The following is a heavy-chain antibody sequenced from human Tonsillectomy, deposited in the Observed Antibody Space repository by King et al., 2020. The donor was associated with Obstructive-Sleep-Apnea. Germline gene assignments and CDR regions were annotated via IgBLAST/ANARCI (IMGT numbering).Heavy chain of an antibody. CDR1: GYSFTNYW. D-gene: IGHD3-10*01. Sequence: VQLVQSGAEVKKPGESLKISCTGSGYSFTNYWIGWVRQMPGKGLEWMGIIYPGDSDTRYSPSFQGQVTISADKSISTAYLQWSSLKASDTAMYYCARHWRYYGSGTYYNGNLDYWGQGTLVTVSS. V-gene: IGHV5-51*01. CDR2: IYPGDSDT. CDR3: ARHWRYYGSGTYYNGNLDY. J-gene: IGHJ4*02.